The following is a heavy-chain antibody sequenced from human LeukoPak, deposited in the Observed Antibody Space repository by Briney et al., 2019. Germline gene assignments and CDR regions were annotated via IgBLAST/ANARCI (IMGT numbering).Heavy chain of an antibody. V-gene: IGHV4-31*03. CDR2: MYYSGST. CDR1: GGSISSGGCY. CDR3: ARRDYYDSSGLSDSLGITDYFDY. D-gene: IGHD3-22*01. J-gene: IGHJ4*02. Sequence: SETLSLTCTVSGGSISSGGCYWSWIRQHPGKGLEWIGYMYYSGSTYYNPSLKSRVTISVDTSKNQFSLKLSSVTAADTAVYYCARRDYYDSSGLSDSLGITDYFDYWGQGTLVTVSS.